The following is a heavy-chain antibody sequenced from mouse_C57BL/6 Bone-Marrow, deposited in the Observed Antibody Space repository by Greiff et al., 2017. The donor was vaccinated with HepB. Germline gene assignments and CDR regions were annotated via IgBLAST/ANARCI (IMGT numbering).Heavy chain of an antibody. CDR2: IYPGSGST. V-gene: IGHV1-55*01. J-gene: IGHJ3*01. D-gene: IGHD2-9*01. CDR3: ARGVTYYGYEGFAY. Sequence: QVQLQQPGAELVKPGASVKMSCKASGYTFTSYWITWVKQRPGQGLEWIGDIYPGSGSTNYNEKFKSKATLTVDTSSSTAYMQLSSLTSEDSAVYYCARGVTYYGYEGFAYWGQGTLVTVSA. CDR1: GYTFTSYW.